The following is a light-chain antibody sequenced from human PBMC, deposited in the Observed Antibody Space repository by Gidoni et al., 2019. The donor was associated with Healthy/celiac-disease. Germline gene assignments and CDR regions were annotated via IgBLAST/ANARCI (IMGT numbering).Light chain of an antibody. Sequence: QSALTKTASGSGSPGQSITISCTGTSSDVGSYNLVSWYQQHPGKAPKLMIYEVSKRPSGVSNRFSGSKSGNTASLTISGLQAEDEADYYCCSYAGSSTLVFGGGTKLTVL. J-gene: IGLJ2*01. CDR1: SSDVGSYNL. CDR2: EVS. CDR3: CSYAGSSTLV. V-gene: IGLV2-23*02.